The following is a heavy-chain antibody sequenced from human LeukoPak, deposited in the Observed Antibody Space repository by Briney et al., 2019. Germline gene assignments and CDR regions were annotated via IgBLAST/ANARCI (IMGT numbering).Heavy chain of an antibody. J-gene: IGHJ4*02. CDR3: ARERYSSSWYHPTPFDY. D-gene: IGHD6-13*01. CDR1: GGSISSSSYY. Sequence: SETLFLTCTVSGGSISSSSYYWGWIRQPPGKGLEWIGSIYYSGSTYYNPSLKSRVTISVDTSKNQFSLKLSSVTAADTAVYYCARERYSSSWYHPTPFDYWGQGTLVTVSS. CDR2: IYYSGST. V-gene: IGHV4-39*07.